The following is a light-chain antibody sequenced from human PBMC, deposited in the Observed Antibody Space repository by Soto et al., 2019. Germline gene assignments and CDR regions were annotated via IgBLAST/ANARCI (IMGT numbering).Light chain of an antibody. J-gene: IGKJ1*01. CDR2: GAS. Sequence: EIVLAQSPGTLSLSPGESATLSCRASQSVSSSFLAWYQQKAGQAPRLLIYGASRRATGITDRFSGSGSGTDFTRTISRLEPEDFAVYYCQQYVSSPWAFGQGTKVEI. V-gene: IGKV3-20*01. CDR1: QSVSSSF. CDR3: QQYVSSPWA.